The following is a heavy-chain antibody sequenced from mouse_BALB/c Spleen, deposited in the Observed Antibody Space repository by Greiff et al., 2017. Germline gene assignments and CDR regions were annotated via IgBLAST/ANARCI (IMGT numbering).Heavy chain of an antibody. CDR1: GFSLTSYG. D-gene: IGHD2-3*01. CDR3: ARNDGYYYFDY. V-gene: IGHV2-2*02. CDR2: IWSGGST. Sequence: QVQLKESGPGLVQPSQSLSITCTVSGFSLTSYGVHWVRQSPGKGLEWLGVIWSGGSTDSNAAFISRLSISKDNSKSQVFFKMNSLQANDTAIYYCARNDGYYYFDYWGQGTTLTVSS. J-gene: IGHJ2*01.